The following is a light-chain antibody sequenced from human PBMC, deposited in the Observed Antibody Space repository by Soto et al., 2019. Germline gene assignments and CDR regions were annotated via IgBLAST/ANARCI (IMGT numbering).Light chain of an antibody. CDR1: ASNLGAKYA. Sequence: SVLPQPPSVSGAPGQRVPISCTGSASNLGAKYAVHWYQHLPGTAPKLLIYDNIHRPSGVPDRFSGSKSDTSASLAITGLQAEDEADYYCQSYDTTLSGLVFGGGTKLTVL. V-gene: IGLV1-40*01. CDR3: QSYDTTLSGLV. J-gene: IGLJ3*02. CDR2: DNI.